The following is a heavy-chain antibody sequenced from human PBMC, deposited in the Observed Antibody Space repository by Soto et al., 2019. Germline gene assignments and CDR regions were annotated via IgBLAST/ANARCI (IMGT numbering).Heavy chain of an antibody. J-gene: IGHJ4*02. V-gene: IGHV4-39*01. CDR1: GDSINSDKYY. Sequence: SETLSLTCSVSGDSINSDKYYWGWIRQPPGKGLEWIRSIYYRGNTYYNPSLQTRVTIPLDKSKSQFSLKLNSVTAADSAVYFCARLEGLATISYYFDFWGQGALVTVSS. D-gene: IGHD3-9*01. CDR3: ARLEGLATISYYFDF. CDR2: IYYRGNT.